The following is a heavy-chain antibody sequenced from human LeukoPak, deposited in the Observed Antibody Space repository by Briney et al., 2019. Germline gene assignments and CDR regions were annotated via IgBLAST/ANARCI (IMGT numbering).Heavy chain of an antibody. CDR3: ARVTGYTIEDYFDY. CDR1: GGSISSYY. D-gene: IGHD3-9*01. CDR2: IYHSGST. V-gene: IGHV4-59*01. Sequence: SETLSLTCTVSGGSISSYYWSWIRQPPGKGLEWIGYIYHSGSTKYNPSLKSRVTISVDTSKNQFSLKLRSVTAADTAVYYCARVTGYTIEDYFDYWGQGTLVTVSS. J-gene: IGHJ4*02.